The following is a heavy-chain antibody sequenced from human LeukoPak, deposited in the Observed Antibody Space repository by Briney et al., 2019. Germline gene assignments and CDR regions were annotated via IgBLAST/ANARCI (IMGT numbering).Heavy chain of an antibody. Sequence: PGGSLRLSCAASGFTFSIYAMSWVRQAPGKGLEWVSAISGSGGSTYYADSVKGRFTISRDNSKNTLYLQMNSLRAEDTAVYYCAKGLKYYYDSSPSPGMYWGQGTLVTVSS. D-gene: IGHD3-22*01. CDR1: GFTFSIYA. CDR2: ISGSGGST. J-gene: IGHJ4*02. V-gene: IGHV3-23*01. CDR3: AKGLKYYYDSSPSPGMY.